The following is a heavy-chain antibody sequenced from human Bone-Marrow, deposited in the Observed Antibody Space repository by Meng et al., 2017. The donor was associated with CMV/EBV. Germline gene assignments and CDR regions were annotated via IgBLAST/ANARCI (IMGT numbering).Heavy chain of an antibody. J-gene: IGHJ4*02. CDR3: AKSRLGDY. CDR1: GFTFSNFV. V-gene: IGHV3-23*01. CDR2: ITTTGNT. D-gene: IGHD7-27*01. Sequence: SLRLSCAASGFTFSNFVMSWVRQAPGEGLEWVSLITTTGNTFYADSVKGRFTISRDNSKNTVYLQMNNLRAEETAIYYCAKSRLGDYWGQGTLVTASS.